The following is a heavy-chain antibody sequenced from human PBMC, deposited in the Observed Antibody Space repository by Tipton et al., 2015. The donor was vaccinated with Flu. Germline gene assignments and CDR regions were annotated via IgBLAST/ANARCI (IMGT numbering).Heavy chain of an antibody. CDR2: IYYSGST. D-gene: IGHD2-8*01. V-gene: IGHV4-59*01. J-gene: IGHJ6*02. CDR3: ARDGGGVRYYGMDV. CDR1: GGSISSYY. Sequence: TLSLTCTVSGGSISSYYWSWIRQPPGKGLEWIGYIYYSGSTNYNPSLKSRVTISVDTSKNQFSLKLSSVTAADTAVHYCARDGGGVRYYGMDVWGQGTTVTVSS.